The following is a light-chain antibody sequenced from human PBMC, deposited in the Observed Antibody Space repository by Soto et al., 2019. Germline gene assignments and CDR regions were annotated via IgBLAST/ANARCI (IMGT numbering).Light chain of an antibody. J-gene: IGKJ1*01. V-gene: IGKV1-39*01. CDR2: AAS. CDR3: QQSYSPLCT. CDR1: QSISSY. Sequence: DIQMTQSPSSLSASVGDRVTITCRASQSISSYLNWNQQKPGKAPKLLIYAASSLQSGVPSRFSGSRSGTDFPLTIRSLQPEDFPTYYCQQSYSPLCTFGQGTKVEIK.